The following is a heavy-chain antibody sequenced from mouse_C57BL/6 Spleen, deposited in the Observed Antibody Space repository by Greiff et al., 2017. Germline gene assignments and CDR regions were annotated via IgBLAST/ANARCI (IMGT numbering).Heavy chain of an antibody. Sequence: QVQLKESGAELVKPGASVKISCKASGYAFSSYWMNWVKQRPGKGLEWIGQIYPGDGDTNYNGKFKGKATLTADKSSSTAYMQLSSLTSEDSAVYFCARSGYDYDGYYAMDYWGQGTSVTVSS. CDR3: ARSGYDYDGYYAMDY. CDR2: IYPGDGDT. CDR1: GYAFSSYW. D-gene: IGHD2-4*01. J-gene: IGHJ4*01. V-gene: IGHV1-80*01.